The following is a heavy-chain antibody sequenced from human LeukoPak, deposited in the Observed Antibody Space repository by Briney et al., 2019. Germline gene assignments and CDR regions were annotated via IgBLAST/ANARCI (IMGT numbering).Heavy chain of an antibody. Sequence: GGSLRLSCAASGFTFSSFGTYWVRQAPGKGLEWVAFIRSDGSDKYHADSVKGRFTISRDNSKNTLYLQMNSLRAEDTAVYFCAKDVGSFGTDYWGQGTLVAVSS. J-gene: IGHJ4*02. V-gene: IGHV3-30*02. CDR1: GFTFSSFG. CDR2: IRSDGSDK. CDR3: AKDVGSFGTDY. D-gene: IGHD3-10*01.